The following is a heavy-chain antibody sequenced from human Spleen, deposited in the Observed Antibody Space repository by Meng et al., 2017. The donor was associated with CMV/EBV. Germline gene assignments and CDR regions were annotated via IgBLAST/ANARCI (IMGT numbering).Heavy chain of an antibody. J-gene: IGHJ4*02. CDR2: INPSGGST. D-gene: IGHD3-3*01. CDR3: ARSPDFWSGHFDF. CDR1: GYTFTSYY. V-gene: IGHV1-46*01. Sequence: ASVKVSCKASGYTFTSYYMHWVRQAPGQGLEWMGIINPSGGSTSYAQKFQGRVTMTRDTSISTAYMELTSLRFDDTAVYYCARSPDFWSGHFDFWGLGTLVTVSS.